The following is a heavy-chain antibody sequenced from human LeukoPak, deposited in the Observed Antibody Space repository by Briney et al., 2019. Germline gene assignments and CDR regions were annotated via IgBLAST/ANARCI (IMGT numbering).Heavy chain of an antibody. CDR1: GFTFSSYA. J-gene: IGHJ4*02. CDR3: AKDPYSSPYYGPGY. V-gene: IGHV3-23*01. CDR2: INGSGDRK. Sequence: GGPLRLSCAASGFTFSSYAMSWGRQAPGKGLEWVSTINGSGDRKYYTDSVKGRFTISRVSSENTLYLQMNSLRADDTAVYYCAKDPYSSPYYGPGYLGQGTLVTVSS. D-gene: IGHD6-19*01.